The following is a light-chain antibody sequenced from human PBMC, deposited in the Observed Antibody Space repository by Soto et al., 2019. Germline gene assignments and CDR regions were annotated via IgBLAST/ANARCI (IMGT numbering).Light chain of an antibody. Sequence: EIVLTQSPATLFLSPGERATLSCRASQFINTYVAWYQHRPGQGPRLLIYEASKKATGIPARFSGSGSWTDFTLTISSLEPEDFGIYYWQHRHTWPSTFGGGAKVDI. CDR2: EAS. CDR3: QHRHTWPST. J-gene: IGKJ4*01. CDR1: QFINTY. V-gene: IGKV3-11*01.